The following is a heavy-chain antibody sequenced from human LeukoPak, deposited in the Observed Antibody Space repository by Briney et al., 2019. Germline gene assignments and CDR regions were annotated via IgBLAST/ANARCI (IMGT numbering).Heavy chain of an antibody. CDR3: AKATKRGATPSNQGDSPFDI. Sequence: PGGSLRLSCAASGFTFSSYGIHWVRQSPGKGLEWVAVISYDGSSKYYADSVKGRFTISRDNSKNTLYLQMNSLRAEDTAVYYCAKATKRGATPSNQGDSPFDIWGQGTMVTVSS. CDR1: GFTFSSYG. CDR2: ISYDGSSK. V-gene: IGHV3-30*18. D-gene: IGHD1-26*01. J-gene: IGHJ3*02.